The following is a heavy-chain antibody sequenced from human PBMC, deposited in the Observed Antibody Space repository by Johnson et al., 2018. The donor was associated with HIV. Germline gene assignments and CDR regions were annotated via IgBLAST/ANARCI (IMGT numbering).Heavy chain of an antibody. D-gene: IGHD1-1*01. Sequence: QVLLVESGGGVVQSGRSLRLSCAASGFTISSYGMHWVRQAPGKGLEWVAVISYDGSNKYYADSVKGRFTISRDNSKNTLYLQMNSLRAEDTAVYYCASRYTVDAFDSWGQGTMVTVSS. CDR2: ISYDGSNK. V-gene: IGHV3-30*03. J-gene: IGHJ3*02. CDR3: ASRYTVDAFDS. CDR1: GFTISSYG.